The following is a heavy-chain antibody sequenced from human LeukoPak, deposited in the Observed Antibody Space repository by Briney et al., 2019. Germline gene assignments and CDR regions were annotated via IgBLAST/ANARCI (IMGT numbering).Heavy chain of an antibody. CDR2: INHSGST. V-gene: IGHV4-34*01. CDR1: GVSFSGYY. Sequence: SETPSLTCAVYGVSFSGYYWSWIRQPPGKGLEWIGEINHSGSTNYNPSLKSRVTISVDTSKNQFPLKLSSVTAADTAVYYCARVNDAFDIWGQGTMVTVSS. J-gene: IGHJ3*02. CDR3: ARVNDAFDI.